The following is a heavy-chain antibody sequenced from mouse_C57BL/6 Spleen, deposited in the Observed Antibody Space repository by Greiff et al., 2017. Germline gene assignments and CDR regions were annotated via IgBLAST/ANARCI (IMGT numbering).Heavy chain of an antibody. J-gene: IGHJ1*03. CDR1: GYSITSGYY. CDR2: ISYDGSS. Sequence: VQLKESGPGLVKPSQSLSLTCSVTGYSITSGYYWNWIRQFPGNKLEWMGYISYDGSSNYNPSLKNRISITRDTSKNQFFLKLNSVTTEDTATYYCARDYYGSSYWYFDVWGTGTTVTVSS. V-gene: IGHV3-6*01. D-gene: IGHD1-1*01. CDR3: ARDYYGSSYWYFDV.